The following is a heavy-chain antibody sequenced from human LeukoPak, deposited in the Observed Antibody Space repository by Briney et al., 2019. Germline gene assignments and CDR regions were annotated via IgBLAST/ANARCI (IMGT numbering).Heavy chain of an antibody. J-gene: IGHJ4*02. CDR2: IYPGDSDT. D-gene: IGHD2-2*01. Sequence: GASLQISCRCSGSIFTTYWIGWVRQLPGKGLEWMGIIYPGDSDTRYSPSFQGQVTMSADKSINTAYLQWSSLKASDTAMYSCARRQGCSSTSCPPDSWGQGTLVTVSS. CDR1: GSIFTTYW. CDR3: ARRQGCSSTSCPPDS. V-gene: IGHV5-51*01.